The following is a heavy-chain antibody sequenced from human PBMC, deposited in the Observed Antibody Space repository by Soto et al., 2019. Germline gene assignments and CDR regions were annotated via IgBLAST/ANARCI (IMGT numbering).Heavy chain of an antibody. V-gene: IGHV4-34*01. CDR1: GGSFSGYY. CDR3: ARASYYDFWSGYLNWFDP. D-gene: IGHD3-3*01. Sequence: QVQLQQWGAGLLKPSETLSLTCAVYGGSFSGYYWSWIRQPPGKGLEWIGEINHSGSTNYNPSLMSRVTISVDTSKNQFSLKLSSVTAADTAVYYCARASYYDFWSGYLNWFDPWGQGTLVTVSS. J-gene: IGHJ5*02. CDR2: INHSGST.